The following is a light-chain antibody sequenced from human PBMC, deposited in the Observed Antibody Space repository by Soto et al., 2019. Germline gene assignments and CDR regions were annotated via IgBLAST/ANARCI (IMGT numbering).Light chain of an antibody. CDR1: HNIDTW. V-gene: IGKV1-5*01. CDR2: DAS. J-gene: IGKJ3*01. CDR3: QQYNSYPST. Sequence: IQMTQSPSALATSLGDRVTITCRSSHNIDTWFAWYQQKPGRAPKLLISDASTLESGVPSRFRGSGSGTEFTLTISGLQPDDFETYYCQQYNSYPSTFGPGTKVDIK.